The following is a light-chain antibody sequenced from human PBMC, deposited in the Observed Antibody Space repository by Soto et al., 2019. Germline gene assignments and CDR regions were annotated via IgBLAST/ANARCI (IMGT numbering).Light chain of an antibody. CDR2: VAS. V-gene: IGKV1-39*01. CDR3: QQYNSYSGT. Sequence: DIQMTQSPSSLSASVGDRVTITCRASRSISNYLNWYQQKPGNAPSLLIYVASTLKSGVPSRFSGSGSGTDFTLTISSLQPEDFATYYCQQYNSYSGTFGPGTKVDIK. J-gene: IGKJ3*01. CDR1: RSISNY.